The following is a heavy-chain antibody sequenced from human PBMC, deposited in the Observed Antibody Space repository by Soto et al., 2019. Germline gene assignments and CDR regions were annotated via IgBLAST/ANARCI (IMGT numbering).Heavy chain of an antibody. V-gene: IGHV3-48*02. Sequence: EVKMVESGGGLVQPGGSLSLSCEVSGFTLSTYSMNWVRQAPGKGLEWVSFITSSGSTIYYADSVKGRFTVSRDNAKNPLFLQMNSLRDEDTAVYYGARVAIASGGVIAVTYAWDVWGQGTTVTVSS. CDR3: ARVAIASGGVIAVTYAWDV. J-gene: IGHJ6*02. CDR2: ITSSGSTI. CDR1: GFTLSTYS. D-gene: IGHD3-16*02.